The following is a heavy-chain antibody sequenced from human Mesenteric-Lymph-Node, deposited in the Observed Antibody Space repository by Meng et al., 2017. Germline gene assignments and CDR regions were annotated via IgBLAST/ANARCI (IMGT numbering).Heavy chain of an antibody. CDR2: ISSSGSTI. CDR3: ARDHGRSLIYR. CDR1: GFTFSDYY. Sequence: GESLKISCAASGFTFSDYYMSWIRQAPGKGLEWVSYISSSGSTIYYADSVKGRFTISRDNAKNSLYLQMNSLRAEDTAVYYCARDHGRSLIYRLGQGTLVTVSS. V-gene: IGHV3-11*01. D-gene: IGHD3/OR15-3a*01. J-gene: IGHJ5*02.